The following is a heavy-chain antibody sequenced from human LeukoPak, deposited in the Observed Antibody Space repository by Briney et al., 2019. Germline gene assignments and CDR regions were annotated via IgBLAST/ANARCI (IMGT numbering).Heavy chain of an antibody. J-gene: IGHJ4*02. CDR2: IHVGNGNT. CDR1: RYPFTSYA. V-gene: IGHV1-3*01. D-gene: IGHD3-10*01. Sequence: GASVKISCKASRYPFTSYAMHWMRQAPGQTLEWMGWIHVGNGNTEYSQKFQGRVTITRDTPATTTYMELSSLRTEDTAVYCCARVDGSRPNAPNDCWGQGSLVTVSS. CDR3: ARVDGSRPNAPNDC.